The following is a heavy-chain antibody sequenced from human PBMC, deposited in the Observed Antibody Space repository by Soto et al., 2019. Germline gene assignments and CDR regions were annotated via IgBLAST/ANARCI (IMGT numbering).Heavy chain of an antibody. J-gene: IGHJ1*01. CDR1: GFTFSGSA. V-gene: IGHV3-73*02. Sequence: EVQLVESGGGLVKPGGSLKLSCAASGFTFSGSAMHWVRQASGKGLEWGGSIRSKANSYATAYAASVKGRFTISRDDSKNTAYLQMNSLNTEDTAVYYCTSDYYDSSGYGHWGQGTLVTVSS. CDR3: TSDYYDSSGYGH. D-gene: IGHD3-22*01. CDR2: IRSKANSYAT.